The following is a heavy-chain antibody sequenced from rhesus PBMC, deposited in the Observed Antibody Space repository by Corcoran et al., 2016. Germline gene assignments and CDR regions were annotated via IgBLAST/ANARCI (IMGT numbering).Heavy chain of an antibody. V-gene: IGHV5-20*01. D-gene: IGHD1-26*01. CDR3: AKDRNWNYGLDS. CDR1: GYSFTSYW. J-gene: IGHJ6*01. Sequence: EVQLVQSGAEVKRPGESLKISCKTSGYSFTSYWISWVRQMPGKGLEWMGAVGPCDSDTRYNPSFQGQGTIAADKSISTAYLQWSRLKASDTATYYCAKDRNWNYGLDSWGQGVVVTVSS. CDR2: VGPCDSDT.